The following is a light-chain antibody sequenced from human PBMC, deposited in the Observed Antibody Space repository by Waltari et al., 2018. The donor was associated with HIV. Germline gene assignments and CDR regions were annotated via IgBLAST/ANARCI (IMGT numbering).Light chain of an antibody. CDR3: CSYAGSSNWV. CDR2: EGS. J-gene: IGLJ3*02. V-gene: IGLV2-23*01. CDR1: SSDVGNYNL. Sequence: QSALTQPASVSGSPGQSITISCTGSSSDVGNYNLVSWYQQHPGKAPKLMIYEGSNRPAGVSNRFSGSKSGNTASLTISGLQAEDEADYYCCSYAGSSNWVFGGGTKLTVL.